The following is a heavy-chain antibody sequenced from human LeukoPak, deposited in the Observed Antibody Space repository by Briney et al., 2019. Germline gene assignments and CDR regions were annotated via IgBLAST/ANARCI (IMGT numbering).Heavy chain of an antibody. CDR2: IKSKTDGGTT. CDR3: TTVGTYYDSSGYYLYYFDY. J-gene: IGHJ4*02. CDR1: GFTFSNAW. V-gene: IGHV3-15*01. Sequence: GGSLRLSCAAFGFTFSNAWMSWVRQAPGKGLEWVGRIKSKTDGGTTDYAAPVKGRFTISRDDSKNTLYLQMNSLKTEDTAVYYCTTVGTYYDSSGYYLYYFDYWGQGTLVTVSS. D-gene: IGHD3-22*01.